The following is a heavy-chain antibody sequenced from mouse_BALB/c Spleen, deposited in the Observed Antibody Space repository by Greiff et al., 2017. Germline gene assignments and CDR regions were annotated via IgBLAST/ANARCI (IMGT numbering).Heavy chain of an antibody. V-gene: IGHV2-6-7*01. CDR2: IWGDGST. CDR3: ASYGSSPWCAY. J-gene: IGHJ3*01. D-gene: IGHD1-1*01. CDR1: GFSLTSYG. Sequence: VKLQESGPGLVAPSQSLSITCTVSGFSLTSYGVHWVRQPPGKGLEWLGMIWGDGSTDYNSALKSRLSISKDNSKSQVFLKMNSLQTDDTARYYCASYGSSPWCAYWGQGTLVTVSA.